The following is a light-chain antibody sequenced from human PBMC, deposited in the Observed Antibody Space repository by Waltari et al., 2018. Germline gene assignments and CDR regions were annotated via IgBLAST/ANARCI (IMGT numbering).Light chain of an antibody. CDR1: SSDVGGHNY. CDR3: RSFSTSSTLLL. CDR2: EVT. J-gene: IGLJ2*01. V-gene: IGLV2-14*01. Sequence: QSALSQPASVSGSPGQSISISCTGTSSDVGGHNYVSWYQQHPGKAPKLLIYEVTNRPAGVSNRFSGSKSGSAASLTISGLQAEDEGDYYCRSFSTSSTLLLFGGGTKLTVL.